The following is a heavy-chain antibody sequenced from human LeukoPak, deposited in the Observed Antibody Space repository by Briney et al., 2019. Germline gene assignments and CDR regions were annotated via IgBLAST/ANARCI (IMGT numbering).Heavy chain of an antibody. D-gene: IGHD3-10*01. J-gene: IGHJ4*02. Sequence: ASVTVSFKASGYTFTVYYMHWVRQAPGQGLEWMGWINPNGGGTNYSQKFLGRGTMTRDMAISTGYMELSSLRSDDTAVHYCVRESTGDLSFDHWGQGTLVTVSS. CDR1: GYTFTVYY. CDR3: VRESTGDLSFDH. V-gene: IGHV1-2*02. CDR2: INPNGGGT.